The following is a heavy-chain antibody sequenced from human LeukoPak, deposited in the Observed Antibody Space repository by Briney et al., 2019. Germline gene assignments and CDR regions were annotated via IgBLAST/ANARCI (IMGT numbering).Heavy chain of an antibody. D-gene: IGHD3-22*01. CDR3: ARDPGHSSGYGADY. J-gene: IGHJ4*02. CDR1: GDSISSYY. V-gene: IGHV4-4*07. Sequence: PSETLSLTCTVSGDSISSYYGSWIRQPAGKGLEWIGRIYTSGSTNYNPSLKSRVTMSVDTSKNQFSLKLSSVTAADTAVYYCARDPGHSSGYGADYWGQGTLVTVSS. CDR2: IYTSGST.